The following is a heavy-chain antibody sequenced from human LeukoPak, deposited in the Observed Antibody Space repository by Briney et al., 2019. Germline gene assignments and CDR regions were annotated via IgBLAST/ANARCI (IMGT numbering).Heavy chain of an antibody. CDR1: GGSFSGYY. CDR3: ARPAGYCSSTSCYSVRRTRGMDV. V-gene: IGHV4-34*01. D-gene: IGHD2-2*01. Sequence: SETLSLTCAVYGGSFSGYYWSWIRQPPGKGLEWIGEINHSGSTNYNPSLKSRVTISVDTSKNQFSLKLSSVTAADTAVYYCARPAGYCSSTSCYSVRRTRGMDVWGQGTTVTVSS. J-gene: IGHJ6*02. CDR2: INHSGST.